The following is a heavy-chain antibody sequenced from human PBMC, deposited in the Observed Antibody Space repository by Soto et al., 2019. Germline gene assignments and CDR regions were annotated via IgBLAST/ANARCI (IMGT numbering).Heavy chain of an antibody. D-gene: IGHD6-19*01. CDR3: ARSVAVPGAHIDY. J-gene: IGHJ4*02. CDR1: GGSISGSY. CDR2: VYYTGST. Sequence: SETLSLTCSVSGGSISGSYWSWTRQSPGRGLEWLGYVYYTGSTNYSPSLRSRVSISVDTSKNEFSLRLSSVTAADTAVYFCARSVAVPGAHIDYWGQGTQVTVSS. V-gene: IGHV4-59*01.